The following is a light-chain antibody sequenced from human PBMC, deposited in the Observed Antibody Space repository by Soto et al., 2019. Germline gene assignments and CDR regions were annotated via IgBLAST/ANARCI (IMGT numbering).Light chain of an antibody. Sequence: QSVLTQPPSASGTPGQRVTISCSGSGSNIGSNYVYWYQQLPGTAPKLLIYRNNQRPSGVPDRFSGSMSGTAASLAIGGLRSEDEADYYCAAWDDSLSGVVFGGGTKLTVL. CDR1: GSNIGSNY. J-gene: IGLJ2*01. V-gene: IGLV1-47*01. CDR2: RNN. CDR3: AAWDDSLSGVV.